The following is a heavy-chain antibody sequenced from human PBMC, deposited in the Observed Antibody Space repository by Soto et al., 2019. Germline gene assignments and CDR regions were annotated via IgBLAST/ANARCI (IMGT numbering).Heavy chain of an antibody. J-gene: IGHJ6*03. Sequence: QVQLVESGGGLVKPGGSLRLSCDASGFTLRDYYMSWVRQAPGKGLEWISYISSSGTTVYYADSVKGRLTVSRDNAENSQYLQMNSLRAEDTAVYYCARALRGYYDSHYYYMDVWGKGTTVTVSS. CDR1: GFTLRDYY. CDR2: ISSSGTTV. D-gene: IGHD3-3*01. V-gene: IGHV3-11*01. CDR3: ARALRGYYDSHYYYMDV.